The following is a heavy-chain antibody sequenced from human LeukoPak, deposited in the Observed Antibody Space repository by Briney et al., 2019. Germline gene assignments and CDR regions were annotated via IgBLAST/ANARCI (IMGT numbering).Heavy chain of an antibody. CDR1: GYTFTGYY. CDR2: INPNSGGT. Sequence: ASVKVSCKASGYTFTGYYMHWVRQAPGQGLEWMGWINPNSGGTNYAQKFQGRVSMTRDTSISTAYMELSRLRSDDTAVYYCARGKRGYSYGHTDYWGQGTLVTVSS. CDR3: ARGKRGYSYGHTDY. J-gene: IGHJ4*02. D-gene: IGHD5-18*01. V-gene: IGHV1-2*02.